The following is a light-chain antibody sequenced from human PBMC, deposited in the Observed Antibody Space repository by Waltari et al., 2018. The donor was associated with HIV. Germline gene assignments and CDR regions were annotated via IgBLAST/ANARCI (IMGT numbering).Light chain of an antibody. CDR2: SNN. V-gene: IGLV1-44*01. CDR1: RPTTGCNP. Sequence: QSVLTQPPSASGTPGLRVTLSCSGSRPTTGCNPVNWYHQLPGTAPNLLIYSNNQRPSGVPDRRSGSKSGTSASLAISGLQSEDEANYYCAAWDDSLIGPVFGGGTKLTVL. CDR3: AAWDDSLIGPV. J-gene: IGLJ3*02.